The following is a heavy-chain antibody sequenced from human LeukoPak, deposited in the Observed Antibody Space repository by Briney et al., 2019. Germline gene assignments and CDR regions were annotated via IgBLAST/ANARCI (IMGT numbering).Heavy chain of an antibody. CDR2: ISYDRSNK. J-gene: IGHJ4*02. V-gene: IGHV3-30*18. CDR1: GYTFSSYG. D-gene: IGHD4-17*01. CDR3: AKDQNGDYSFDFDY. Sequence: SGRSLRLSCAASGYTFSSYGMHWVRQAPGKGLEWVAVISYDRSNKYYADSVKGRFTISRDNSKNTLYLQMNSLRAEDTAVYYCAKDQNGDYSFDFDYWGQGTLVTVSS.